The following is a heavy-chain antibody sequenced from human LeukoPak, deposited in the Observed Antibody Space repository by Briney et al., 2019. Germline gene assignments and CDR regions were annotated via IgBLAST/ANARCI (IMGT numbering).Heavy chain of an antibody. CDR1: GYTFTSYD. D-gene: IGHD3-22*01. J-gene: IGHJ4*02. CDR2: IIPIFGTA. CDR3: ARANYYDSSGYYYPFDY. V-gene: IGHV1-69*05. Sequence: ASVKVSCKASGYTFTSYDINWVRQAPGQGLEWMGGIIPIFGTANYAQKFQGRVTITTDESTSTAYMELSSLRSEDTAVYYCARANYYDSSGYYYPFDYWGQGTLVTVSS.